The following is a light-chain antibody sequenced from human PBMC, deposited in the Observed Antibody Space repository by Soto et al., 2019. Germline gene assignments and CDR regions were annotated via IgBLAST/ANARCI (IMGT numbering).Light chain of an antibody. CDR3: SSYTSTSRYV. Sequence: QSALTQPPSVSGSPGQSVTISCTGTSSDVGKYDRVSWYQQPPGTAPKLIIYEVTNRPSGVPARFSGSKSGNTASLTISGLQAEDEADYYCSSYTSTSRYVFGAGTKVPVL. V-gene: IGLV2-18*02. CDR1: SSDVGKYDR. J-gene: IGLJ1*01. CDR2: EVT.